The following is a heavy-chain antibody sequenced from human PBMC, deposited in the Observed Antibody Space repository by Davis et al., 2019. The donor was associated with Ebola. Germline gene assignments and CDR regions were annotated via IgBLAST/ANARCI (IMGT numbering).Heavy chain of an antibody. Sequence: KVSCKGSGYSFTSYWIGWVRQMPGKGLEWMGIIYPGDSDTRYSPSFQGQVTISADKSISTAYLQWSSLKASDTAMYYCARAPTGGGIAARPRGAFDIWGQGTMVTVSS. CDR2: IYPGDSDT. CDR1: GYSFTSYW. D-gene: IGHD6-6*01. CDR3: ARAPTGGGIAARPRGAFDI. J-gene: IGHJ3*02. V-gene: IGHV5-51*01.